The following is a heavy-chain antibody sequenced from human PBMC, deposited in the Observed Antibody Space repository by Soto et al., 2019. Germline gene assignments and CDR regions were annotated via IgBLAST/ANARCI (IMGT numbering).Heavy chain of an antibody. CDR1: GFTFDDYA. J-gene: IGHJ4*02. CDR3: AKDRGEGDCSSTSCPATHFDY. D-gene: IGHD2-2*01. V-gene: IGHV3-9*01. CDR2: ISWNSGSI. Sequence: EVQLVESGGGLVQPGRSLRLSCAASGFTFDDYAMHWVRQAPGKGLEWVSGISWNSGSIGYADSVKGRFTISRDNAKNSLYLQMNSLRAEDTALYYCAKDRGEGDCSSTSCPATHFDYWGQGTLVTVSS.